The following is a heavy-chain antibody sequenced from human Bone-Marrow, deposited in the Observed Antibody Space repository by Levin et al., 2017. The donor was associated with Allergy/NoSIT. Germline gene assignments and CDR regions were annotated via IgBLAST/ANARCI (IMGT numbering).Heavy chain of an antibody. V-gene: IGHV3-73*01. CDR3: ARLQYYYDSLAYYKFDY. CDR1: GFSFTDSQ. J-gene: IGHJ4*02. CDR2: IRSKTNNYAT. D-gene: IGHD3-22*01. Sequence: PGGSLRLSCTASGFSFTDSQMHLVRQAPGKGLEWLGHIRSKTNNYATAYASSVKGRFTISRDDSTNTAYLQMNSLKTEDTAVYYCARLQYYYDSLAYYKFDYWGQGTLVSVSS.